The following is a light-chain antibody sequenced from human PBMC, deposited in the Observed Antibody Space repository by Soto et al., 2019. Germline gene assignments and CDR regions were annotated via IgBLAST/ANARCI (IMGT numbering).Light chain of an antibody. Sequence: QLVLTQSPSASASLGGSVKLTCTLSSGHSNYAIAWHQQQSEKGPRYLMKLNSDGSHSKGDGIPDRFSGSSSGAERYLTISTLQSEHEPDYYCQTWGSGIVVFGGGTKLTVL. CDR3: QTWGSGIVV. CDR2: LNSDGSH. J-gene: IGLJ2*01. CDR1: SGHSNYA. V-gene: IGLV4-69*01.